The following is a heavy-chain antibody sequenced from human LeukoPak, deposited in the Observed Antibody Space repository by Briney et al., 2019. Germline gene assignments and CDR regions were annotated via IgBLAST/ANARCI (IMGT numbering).Heavy chain of an antibody. CDR2: IYPGDSDT. D-gene: IGHD1-26*01. Sequence: GESPKISCKGSGYSFTNYWIAWVRQMPGKGLEWMGIIYPGDSDTRYNPSFQGQVTISADKSFSTAYLQWSSLKASDTAMYYCARRGSVDWFDPWGQGTLVIVSS. CDR3: ARRGSVDWFDP. CDR1: GYSFTNYW. J-gene: IGHJ5*02. V-gene: IGHV5-51*01.